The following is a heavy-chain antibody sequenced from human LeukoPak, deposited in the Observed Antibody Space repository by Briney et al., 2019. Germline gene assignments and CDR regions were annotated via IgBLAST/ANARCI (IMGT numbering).Heavy chain of an antibody. CDR3: ARVPIEWSNLYFDY. D-gene: IGHD2-8*01. CDR2: INPNTGAT. V-gene: IGHV1-2*02. J-gene: IGHJ4*02. CDR1: GYTLSDYY. Sequence: DSVKVSCKASGYTLSDYYVHWVRQAPGQGLEWMGMINPNTGATKTAQKFQGRVTMTGDTSINTASMELTSLTSRDAAVYYCARVPIEWSNLYFDYWGQGTHVTVSS.